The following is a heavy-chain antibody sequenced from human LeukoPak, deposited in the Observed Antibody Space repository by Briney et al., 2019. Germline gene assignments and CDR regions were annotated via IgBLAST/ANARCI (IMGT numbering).Heavy chain of an antibody. V-gene: IGHV4-39*01. CDR1: GGSISSSSYY. CDR3: ARLFSDSVVVVVTNYYMDV. Sequence: SETLPLTCTVSGGSISSSSYYWGWIRQPPGKGLEWIGSIYYSGSTYYNPSLKSRVTISVDTSKNQFSLKLSSVTAADTAVYYCARLFSDSVVVVVTNYYMDVWGKGTTVTVSS. J-gene: IGHJ6*03. CDR2: IYYSGST. D-gene: IGHD3-22*01.